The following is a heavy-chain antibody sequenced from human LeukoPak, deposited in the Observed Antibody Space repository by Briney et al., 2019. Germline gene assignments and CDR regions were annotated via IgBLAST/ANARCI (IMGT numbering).Heavy chain of an antibody. J-gene: IGHJ4*02. CDR1: GFTFSSYW. D-gene: IGHD1-7*01. CDR2: VYHSGST. Sequence: PGGSLRLSCAASGFTFSSYWMSWVRQPPGKGLEWIGQVYHSGSTNYKPSLKSRVTISVDTSKNQFSLKLTSVTAADTAVYYCGRRSRSTWNYRRGDYWGQGTLVTVSS. CDR3: GRRSRSTWNYRRGDY. V-gene: IGHV4-4*02.